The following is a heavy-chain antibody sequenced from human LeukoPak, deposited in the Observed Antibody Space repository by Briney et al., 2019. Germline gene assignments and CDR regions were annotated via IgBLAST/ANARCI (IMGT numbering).Heavy chain of an antibody. D-gene: IGHD2-15*01. CDR1: GFTFSNFA. CDR2: ISGSGGET. J-gene: IGHJ4*02. CDR3: AKEADVVAATYPYFDY. V-gene: IGHV3-23*01. Sequence: GGSLRLSCAASGFTFSNFAMTWVRQAPGKGLEWVSVISGSGGETDYADSVRGRFTISRDNSKNTLYLQMNSLRAEDTAVYYCAKEADVVAATYPYFDYWGQGTLVTVSS.